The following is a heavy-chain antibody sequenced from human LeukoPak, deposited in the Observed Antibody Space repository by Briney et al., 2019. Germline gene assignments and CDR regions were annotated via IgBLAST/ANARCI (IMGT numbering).Heavy chain of an antibody. CDR2: TSFDGSHK. CDR3: ARDLPPYYDFWSGWNYMDV. V-gene: IGHV3-30*04. D-gene: IGHD3-3*01. Sequence: PGGSLRLSCAASGFTFSSHAMHWVRQAPGKGLEWVAVTSFDGSHKYYIDSVKGRFSISRDNSKNTLYLQMNSLRAEDTAVYYCARDLPPYYDFWSGWNYMDVWGKGTTVTVSS. CDR1: GFTFSSHA. J-gene: IGHJ6*03.